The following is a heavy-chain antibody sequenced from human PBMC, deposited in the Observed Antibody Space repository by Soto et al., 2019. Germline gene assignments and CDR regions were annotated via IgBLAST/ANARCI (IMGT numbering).Heavy chain of an antibody. CDR1: GYTFTSYG. V-gene: IGHV1-18*01. D-gene: IGHD6-13*01. Sequence: VASVKVSCKASGYTFTSYGISWVRQAPGQGLEWMGWISAYNGNTNYAQKLQGRVTMTTDTSTSTAYMELRSLRSDDTAVYYCARDFRRIAAAGPFGYWGQGTLVTVSS. CDR3: ARDFRRIAAAGPFGY. J-gene: IGHJ4*02. CDR2: ISAYNGNT.